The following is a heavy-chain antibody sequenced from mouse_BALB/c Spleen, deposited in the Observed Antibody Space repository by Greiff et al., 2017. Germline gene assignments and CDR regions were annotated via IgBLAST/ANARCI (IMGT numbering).Heavy chain of an antibody. CDR3: APIYYDYDAWFAY. Sequence: VHVKQSGAELVKPGASVKLSCTASGFNIKDTYMHWVKQRPEQGLEWIGRIDPANGNTKYDPKFQGKATITADTSSNTAYMQLSSLTSEDTAVYYCAPIYYDYDAWFAYWGQGTLVTVSA. CDR1: GFNIKDTY. V-gene: IGHV14-3*02. J-gene: IGHJ3*01. D-gene: IGHD2-4*01. CDR2: IDPANGNT.